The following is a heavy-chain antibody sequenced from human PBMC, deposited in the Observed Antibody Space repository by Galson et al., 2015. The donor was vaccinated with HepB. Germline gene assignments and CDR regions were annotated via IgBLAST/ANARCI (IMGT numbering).Heavy chain of an antibody. J-gene: IGHJ4*02. CDR3: ARMGFSRGYSSLIDI. CDR2: LYYSEST. D-gene: IGHD5-18*01. V-gene: IGHV4-39*01. CDR1: GGSITNTSYF. Sequence: ETLSLTCNVSGGSITNTSYFWGWIRQPPGKGLEWIGSLYYSESTYYNPSLKSRVTISVDTSTNQFSLNLKPVTAADTAVYHCARMGFSRGYSSLIDIWGQGILVTVSP.